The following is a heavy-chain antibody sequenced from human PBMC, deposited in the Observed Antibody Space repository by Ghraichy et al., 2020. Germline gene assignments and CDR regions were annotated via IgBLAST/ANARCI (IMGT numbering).Heavy chain of an antibody. CDR1: GGSISSYY. CDR2: IYYSGST. Sequence: SETLSLTCTVSGGSISSYYWSWIRQPPGKGLEWIGYIYYSGSTNYNPSLKSRVTMSVDTSKNQFSLKLSSVTAADTAVYYCASYSDSSGYPFHWGQGTLVTVSS. D-gene: IGHD3-22*01. V-gene: IGHV4-59*01. J-gene: IGHJ4*02. CDR3: ASYSDSSGYPFH.